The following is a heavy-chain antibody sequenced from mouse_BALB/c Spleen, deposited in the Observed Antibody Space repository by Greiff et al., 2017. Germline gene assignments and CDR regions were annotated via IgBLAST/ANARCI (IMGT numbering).Heavy chain of an antibody. CDR3: ARSAYYGNPYYFDY. J-gene: IGHJ2*01. CDR1: GFTFSSFG. D-gene: IGHD2-10*01. Sequence: EVKLMESGGGLVQPGGSRKLSCAASGFTFSSFGMHWVRQAPEKGLEWVAYISSGSSTIYYADTVKGRFTISRDNPKNTLFLQMTSLRSEDTAMYYCARSAYYGNPYYFDYWGQGTTLTVSS. CDR2: ISSGSSTI. V-gene: IGHV5-17*02.